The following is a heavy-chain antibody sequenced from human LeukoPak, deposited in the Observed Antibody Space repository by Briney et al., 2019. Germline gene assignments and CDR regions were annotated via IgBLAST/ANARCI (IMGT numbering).Heavy chain of an antibody. CDR1: GFTFSSYG. V-gene: IGHV3-33*01. D-gene: IGHD6-19*01. CDR3: ARSSSGWPPVDY. J-gene: IGHJ4*02. Sequence: GGSLRLSCAASGFTFSSYGMHWVRQAPGKGLEWVAVIWYDGSNKYHADSVKGRFTISRDNSKNTLYLQMNSLRAEDTAVYYCARSSSGWPPVDYWGQGTLVTVSS. CDR2: IWYDGSNK.